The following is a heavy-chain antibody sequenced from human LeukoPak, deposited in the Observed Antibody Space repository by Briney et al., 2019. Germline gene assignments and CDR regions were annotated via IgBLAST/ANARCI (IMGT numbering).Heavy chain of an antibody. Sequence: AGGSLRLSCAASGFTFSSYGMHWVRQAPGKGLEWVPFIRYDGSNKYYADSVKGRFTISRDNSKNTLYLQMNSLRAEDTAVYYCAKGAYDILTGNYFDYWGQGTLVTVSS. CDR1: GFTFSSYG. J-gene: IGHJ4*02. CDR3: AKGAYDILTGNYFDY. D-gene: IGHD3-9*01. V-gene: IGHV3-30*02. CDR2: IRYDGSNK.